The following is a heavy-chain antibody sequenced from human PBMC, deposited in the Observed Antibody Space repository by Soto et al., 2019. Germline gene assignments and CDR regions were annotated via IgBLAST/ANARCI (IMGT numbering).Heavy chain of an antibody. V-gene: IGHV4-31*03. CDR3: ARGEELSLIFDY. CDR1: GGSISSGGYY. D-gene: IGHD3-16*02. J-gene: IGHJ4*02. CDR2: IYYSGST. Sequence: KSSETLSLTCTVSGGSISSGGYYWSWIRQHPGKGLEWIGYIYYSGSTYYNPSLKSRVTISVDTSKNQFSLKLSSVTAADTAVYYCARGEELSLIFDYWGQGTLVTVSS.